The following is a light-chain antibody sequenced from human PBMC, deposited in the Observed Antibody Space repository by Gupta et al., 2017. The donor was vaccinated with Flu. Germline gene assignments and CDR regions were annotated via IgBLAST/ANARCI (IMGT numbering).Light chain of an antibody. CDR2: EVN. J-gene: IGLJ2*01. V-gene: IGLV2-8*01. CDR1: SSDVGGYSF. Sequence: SSDVGGYSFVSWYQQYPGKAPKLLIYEVNKRPSGVPDRFSGSKSGNTASLTVSGLQAEDEADYYCSSYAVSNYLVFGGGTELTVL. CDR3: SSYAVSNYLV.